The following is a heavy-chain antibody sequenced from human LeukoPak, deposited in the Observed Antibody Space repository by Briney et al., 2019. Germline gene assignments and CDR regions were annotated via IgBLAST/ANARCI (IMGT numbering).Heavy chain of an antibody. CDR2: ICYSGST. Sequence: SETLSLTCTVSGGSISSYYWSWIRQPPGKGLEWIGYICYSGSTNYNPSLKSRVTMSVDTSKNQFSLKLSSVTAADTAVYYCARDRSYYYYMDVWGKGTTVTISS. CDR1: GGSISSYY. J-gene: IGHJ6*03. V-gene: IGHV4-59*12. CDR3: ARDRSYYYYMDV.